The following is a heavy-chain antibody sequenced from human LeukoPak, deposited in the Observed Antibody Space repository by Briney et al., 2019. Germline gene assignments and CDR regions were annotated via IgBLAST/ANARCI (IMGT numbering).Heavy chain of an antibody. CDR2: ISNSGGTT. CDR1: GFTFSSYA. Sequence: PGGSLRLSCAASGFTFSSYAMSWVRQAPGKGLEWVSLISNSGGTTYYADSVKGRFTISRDNSENTLYLQMNSLRAEDTAIYYCAKDRRMTTVTCLDYWGQGTLVTVSS. D-gene: IGHD4-17*01. V-gene: IGHV3-23*01. CDR3: AKDRRMTTVTCLDY. J-gene: IGHJ4*02.